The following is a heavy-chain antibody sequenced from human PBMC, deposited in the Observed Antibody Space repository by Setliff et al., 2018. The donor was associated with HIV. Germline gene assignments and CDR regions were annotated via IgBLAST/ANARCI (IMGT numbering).Heavy chain of an antibody. Sequence: ASVKVSCKASGYTFTNYAIHWVRQAPGQRLEWMGWINPGSGNTKYSQKFQGRVTITRDTSATTAYMELSSLRSEDTAIFYCAREPIGGDDAFDIWGQGTMVTVS. CDR1: GYTFTNYA. CDR3: AREPIGGDDAFDI. CDR2: INPGSGNT. J-gene: IGHJ3*02. D-gene: IGHD2-21*02. V-gene: IGHV1-3*01.